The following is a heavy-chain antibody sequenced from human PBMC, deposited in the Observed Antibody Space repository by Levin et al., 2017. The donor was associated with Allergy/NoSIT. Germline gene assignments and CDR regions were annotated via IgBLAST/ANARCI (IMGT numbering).Heavy chain of an antibody. CDR1: GYTFTSYG. Sequence: ASVKVSCKASGYTFTSYGISWVRQAPGQGLEWMGWISAYNGNTNYAQRLQGRVTMTTDTSTSTAYMELRSLRSDDTAVYYCARWAPEYYYYYGMDVWGQGTTVTVSS. CDR3: ARWAPEYYYYYGMDV. V-gene: IGHV1-18*01. CDR2: ISAYNGNT. J-gene: IGHJ6*02.